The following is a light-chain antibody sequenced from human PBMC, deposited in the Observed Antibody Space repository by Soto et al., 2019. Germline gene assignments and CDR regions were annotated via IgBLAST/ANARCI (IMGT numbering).Light chain of an antibody. CDR1: QSVSSD. CDR3: QQRIT. CDR2: GAS. J-gene: IGKJ5*01. Sequence: EVVLTQSPGTLSLSPGERATLSCRASQSVSSDLAWYQQKSGQAPRLVIYGASSRATGIPDRFSGSGSGTDFTLTISSLEPEDFAVYYCQQRITFGQGTRLEI. V-gene: IGKV3-11*01.